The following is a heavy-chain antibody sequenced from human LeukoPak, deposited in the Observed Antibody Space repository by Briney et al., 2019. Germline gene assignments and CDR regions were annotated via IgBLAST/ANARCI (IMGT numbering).Heavy chain of an antibody. CDR1: GGTFTSYA. CDR3: ARDLIAARLAYFDY. J-gene: IGHJ4*02. V-gene: IGHV1-69*04. D-gene: IGHD6-6*01. Sequence: ASVKVSCKASGGTFTSYAISWVRQAPGQGLEWMGRIIAILGIANYAQKFQGRVTITADKSTSTAYMELSSLRSEATAVYYCARDLIAARLAYFDYWGQGTLVTVSS. CDR2: IIAILGIA.